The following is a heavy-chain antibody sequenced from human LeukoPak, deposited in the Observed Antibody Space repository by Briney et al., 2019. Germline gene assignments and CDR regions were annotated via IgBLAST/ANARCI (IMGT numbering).Heavy chain of an antibody. V-gene: IGHV3-21*04. J-gene: IGHJ4*02. CDR2: ISSSSSYI. CDR1: GFTFSSYS. D-gene: IGHD6-19*01. Sequence: GGSLRLSCAASGFTFSSYSMNWVRQAPGKGLEWVSSISSSSSYIYYADSVKGRFTISRDNSKNSLYLQMNSLRTEDTALYYCAKDSVQWLVDYWGQGTLVTVSS. CDR3: AKDSVQWLVDY.